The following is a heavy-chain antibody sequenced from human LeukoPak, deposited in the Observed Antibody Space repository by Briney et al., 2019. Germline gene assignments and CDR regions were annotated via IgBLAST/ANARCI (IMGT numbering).Heavy chain of an antibody. Sequence: GGSLRLSCAVPGFSIGSSWMSWVRQTLGKGLEWVADMNEDGSGTYYVDSVKGRFTVSRDNAQNSVYLQMNSLRVEDTGVYYCARDPAWGAIDYWGQGTLVTVSS. CDR2: MNEDGSGT. CDR1: GFSIGSSW. D-gene: IGHD7-27*01. J-gene: IGHJ4*02. CDR3: ARDPAWGAIDY. V-gene: IGHV3-7*01.